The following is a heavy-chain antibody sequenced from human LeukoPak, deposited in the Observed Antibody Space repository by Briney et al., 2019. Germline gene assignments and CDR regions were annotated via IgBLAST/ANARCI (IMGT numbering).Heavy chain of an antibody. Sequence: QSGGSLRLSCAASGFTVRTNYMSWVRQAPGKGLEWVLLIHDDGSTYYTDSVKGQFTISRDNSKNTLYLQMNSLRAEDTAVYYCAREENHIVTTSYYFDHWGQGTLVTVSS. CDR3: AREENHIVTTSYYFDH. J-gene: IGHJ4*02. V-gene: IGHV3-53*01. CDR2: IHDDGST. CDR1: GFTVRTNY. D-gene: IGHD5-12*01.